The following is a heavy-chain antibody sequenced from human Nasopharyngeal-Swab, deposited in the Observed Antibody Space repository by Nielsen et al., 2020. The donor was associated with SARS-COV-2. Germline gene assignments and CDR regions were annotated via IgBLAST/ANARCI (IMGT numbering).Heavy chain of an antibody. V-gene: IGHV3-7*01. CDR3: ARELYYDFLRGYSDYGMDV. D-gene: IGHD3-3*01. Sequence: GESLKISCAASGFSFSSYWMTWVRQAPGKGLEWVANINQDGSEKYIADSVKGRFTISRDNANNSLYLQMNSLRADDTALYYCARELYYDFLRGYSDYGMDVWGQGTTVTVSS. J-gene: IGHJ6*02. CDR2: INQDGSEK. CDR1: GFSFSSYW.